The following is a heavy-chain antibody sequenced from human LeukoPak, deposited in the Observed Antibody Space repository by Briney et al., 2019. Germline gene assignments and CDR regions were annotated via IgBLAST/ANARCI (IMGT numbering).Heavy chain of an antibody. CDR1: GFTFSSYW. CDR2: INGDGTST. J-gene: IGHJ4*02. CDR3: ARVDVLSGG. Sequence: GGSLRLSCAASGFTFSSYWMHWVRQAPGKGLVWVSRINGDGTSTTYADSVRGRFTISRDNAKNTLYLQMNSLRAEDTAVYYCARVDVLSGGWGQGTLVTVSS. D-gene: IGHD2-8*01. V-gene: IGHV3-74*03.